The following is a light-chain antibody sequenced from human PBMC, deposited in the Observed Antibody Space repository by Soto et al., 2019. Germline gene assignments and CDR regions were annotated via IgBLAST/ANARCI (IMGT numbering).Light chain of an antibody. J-gene: IGKJ1*01. CDR1: QSVTSSY. CDR3: QHYSSSSWT. CDR2: GAS. Sequence: EIVLTQSPGTLSSSPGERATLSCRASQSVTSSYLTWYQQKPGQAPRLLIYGASTRATGIPDRFSGSGSGTDFTLTISRLEPEDFAVYYCQHYSSSSWTFGQGTKVEIK. V-gene: IGKV3-20*01.